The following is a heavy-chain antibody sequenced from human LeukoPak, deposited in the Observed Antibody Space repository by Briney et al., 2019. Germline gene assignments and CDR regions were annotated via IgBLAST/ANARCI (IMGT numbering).Heavy chain of an antibody. CDR1: GFTFSSSA. V-gene: IGHV3-53*01. Sequence: AGGSLRLSCTTSGFTFSSSAMSWVRQAPGKGLEWVSVIYSGGSTYYADSVKSRFTISRDNSKNTLYLQMNSLRAEDTAVYYCAGGLNSGSVDYWGQGTLVTVSS. D-gene: IGHD1-26*01. J-gene: IGHJ4*02. CDR3: AGGLNSGSVDY. CDR2: IYSGGST.